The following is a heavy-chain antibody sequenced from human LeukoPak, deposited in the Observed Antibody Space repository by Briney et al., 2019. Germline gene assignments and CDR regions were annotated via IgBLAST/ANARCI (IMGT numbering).Heavy chain of an antibody. CDR2: IYSGDNT. CDR3: VYWFDS. J-gene: IGHJ5*01. V-gene: IGHV3-66*01. Sequence: GGSLRLSCAASGFTVSSNYMSWVRQAPGKGLEWVSLIYSGDNTYYADSVKGRFTISRDNSKNTLYLQMNSLRVEDTAVYYCVYWFDSWGQGTLVTVSS. CDR1: GFTVSSNY.